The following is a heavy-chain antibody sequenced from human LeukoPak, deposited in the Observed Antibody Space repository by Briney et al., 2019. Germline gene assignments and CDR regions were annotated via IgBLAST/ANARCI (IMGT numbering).Heavy chain of an antibody. CDR1: GASINDFY. CDR2: VYYGGST. CDR3: ARGGIRGYSAFDNLDF. V-gene: IGHV4-59*01. J-gene: IGHJ4*02. D-gene: IGHD5-12*01. Sequence: SETLSLTCAVSGASINDFYWTWIRQPPGKGLEWIGYVYYGGSTNYNPSLKSRVSMSVDTSKNQISLTLTSVTVADTAFYYCARGGIRGYSAFDNLDFWGLGTHVTVSS.